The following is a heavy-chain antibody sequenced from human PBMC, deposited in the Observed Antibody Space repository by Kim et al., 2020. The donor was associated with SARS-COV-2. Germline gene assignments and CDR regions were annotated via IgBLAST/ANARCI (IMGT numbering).Heavy chain of an antibody. J-gene: IGHJ3*02. D-gene: IGHD2-21*01. CDR3: AREGVVVVGSAFDI. Sequence: NPSLRSRVTISVDKSKNQFSLKLSSVTAADTAVYYCAREGVVVVGSAFDIWGQGTMVTVSS. V-gene: IGHV4-4*02.